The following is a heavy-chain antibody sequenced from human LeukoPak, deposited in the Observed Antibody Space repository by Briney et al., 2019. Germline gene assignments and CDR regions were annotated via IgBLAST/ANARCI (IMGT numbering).Heavy chain of an antibody. J-gene: IGHJ6*02. CDR1: GYTFTSYD. CDR2: MNPNSGNT. D-gene: IGHD3-22*01. Sequence: ASVKVSCKASGYTFTSYDINWVRQATGQGLEWMGWMNPNSGNTGYAQKFQGRVTMTRNTSISTAYMELSSLRSEDTAVYYCARGFDDSSGYSFYYYGMDVWGQGTTVTVSS. CDR3: ARGFDDSSGYSFYYYGMDV. V-gene: IGHV1-8*01.